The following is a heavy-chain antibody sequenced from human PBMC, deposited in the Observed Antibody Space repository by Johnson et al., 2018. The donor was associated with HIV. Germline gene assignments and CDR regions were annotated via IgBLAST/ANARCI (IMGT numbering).Heavy chain of an antibody. V-gene: IGHV3-66*01. Sequence: VQLVESGGGLVQPGGSLRLSCAASGFTVSSNYMSWVRQAPGKGLEWVSVIYSGGSTYYADSVKGRFTISRDNSKNTLYLQMNSLRGEDTAVYYCARDPGGSLGAFDIWGQGTIVTVSS. CDR2: IYSGGST. CDR3: ARDPGGSLGAFDI. CDR1: GFTVSSNY. J-gene: IGHJ3*02. D-gene: IGHD1-26*01.